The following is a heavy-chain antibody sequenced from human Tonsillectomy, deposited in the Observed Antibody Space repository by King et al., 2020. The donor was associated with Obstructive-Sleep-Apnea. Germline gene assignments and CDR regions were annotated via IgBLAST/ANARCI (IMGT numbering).Heavy chain of an antibody. CDR1: GGSISSYY. J-gene: IGHJ4*02. CDR2: IYYSGST. Sequence: QLQESGPGLVKPSETLSLTCTVSGGSISSYYWSWIRQPPGNALEWIVYIYYSGSTTYNPSLKSRVTISVDTSKNQFSLKLSSVTAADTAVYYCARDRVGRDGYNRFDYWGQGTLVTVSS. V-gene: IGHV4-59*01. D-gene: IGHD5-24*01. CDR3: ARDRVGRDGYNRFDY.